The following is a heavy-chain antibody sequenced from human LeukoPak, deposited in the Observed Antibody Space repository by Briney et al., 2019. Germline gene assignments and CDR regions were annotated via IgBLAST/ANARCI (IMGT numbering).Heavy chain of an antibody. CDR1: RYTFTAYY. V-gene: IGHV1-2*02. Sequence: ASPKDSCEPSRYTFTAYYIYCVPQVPGQRLEWMGWINPNSGGTNYAQKFQGRVTVTRDTSINTAYMELSRLRSDDTTVYYCARGTTFADSWGQGTLVIVSS. CDR2: INPNSGGT. D-gene: IGHD1-1*01. CDR3: ARGTTFADS. J-gene: IGHJ4*02.